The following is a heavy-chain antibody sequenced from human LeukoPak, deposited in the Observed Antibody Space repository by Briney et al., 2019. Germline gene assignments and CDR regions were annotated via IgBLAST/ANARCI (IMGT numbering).Heavy chain of an antibody. CDR3: ARGGTYYYGSGMALNYYYYYMDV. CDR2: IIPIFGTA. CDR1: GGTFSSYA. J-gene: IGHJ6*03. V-gene: IGHV1-69*13. Sequence: SVKVSCKASGGTFSSYAISWVRQAPGQGLEWMGGIIPIFGTANYAQKFQGRVTITADESTSTAYMELSSLRSEDTAVYYCARGGTYYYGSGMALNYYYYYMDVWGKGTTVTISS. D-gene: IGHD3-10*01.